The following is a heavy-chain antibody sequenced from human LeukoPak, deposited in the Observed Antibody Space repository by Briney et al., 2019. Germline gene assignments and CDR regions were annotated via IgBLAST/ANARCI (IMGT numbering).Heavy chain of an antibody. CDR3: AGGGRGYRYGYDRRRFDY. CDR1: GGSFSGYY. V-gene: IGHV4-34*01. D-gene: IGHD5-18*01. Sequence: PSETLSLTCAVYGGSFSGYYWSWIRQPPGKGLEWIGEINHSGSTNYNPSLKSRVTISVDTSKNQFSLKLSSVTAADTAVYYCAGGGRGYRYGYDRRRFDYWGQGTLVTVSS. CDR2: INHSGST. J-gene: IGHJ4*02.